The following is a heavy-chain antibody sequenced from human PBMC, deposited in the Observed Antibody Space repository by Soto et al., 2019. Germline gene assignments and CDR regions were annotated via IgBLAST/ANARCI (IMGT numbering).Heavy chain of an antibody. CDR1: GGTFSSYA. D-gene: IGHD2-2*01. J-gene: IGHJ6*02. V-gene: IGHV1-69*12. CDR3: ARHDCISSSCYYYYYYGMDV. CDR2: IIPIFGTA. Sequence: QVQLVQSGAEVKKPGSSVKVSCKASGGTFSSYAISWVRQAPGQGLEWMGGIIPIFGTANYAQKFQGRVTINADESTSTAYMELSSLRSEDTAVYYCARHDCISSSCYYYYYYGMDVWGQGTTVTVSS.